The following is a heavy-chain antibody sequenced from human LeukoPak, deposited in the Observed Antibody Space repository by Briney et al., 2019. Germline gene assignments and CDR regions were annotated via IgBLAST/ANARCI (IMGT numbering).Heavy chain of an antibody. CDR2: INPNSGGT. J-gene: IGHJ4*02. D-gene: IGHD2-15*01. CDR3: ARSYCSGGSCYPIDY. V-gene: IGHV1-2*02. CDR1: GYTFTGYY. Sequence: EASVKVSCKASGYTFTGYYMHWVRQAPGQGLEWMGWINPNSGGTNYAQKFQGRVTMTRDTSISTAYMELSRLRSDDTAVYYCARSYCSGGSCYPIDYWGQGTLVTVSS.